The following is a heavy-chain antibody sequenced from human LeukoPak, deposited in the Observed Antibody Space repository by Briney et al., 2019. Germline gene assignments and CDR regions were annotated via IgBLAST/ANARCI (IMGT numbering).Heavy chain of an antibody. CDR2: ISSSSSYI. D-gene: IGHD3-22*01. V-gene: IGHV3-21*01. J-gene: IGHJ4*02. CDR1: GFTFSSYS. Sequence: PGGSLRLSCAPSGFTFSSYSMNWVRQAPGKGLEWVSSISSSSSYIYYADSVKGRFTISRDNAKNSLYLQMNSLRAEDTAVYYCARGTYYYDSSGYNPTYWGQGTLVTVSS. CDR3: ARGTYYYDSSGYNPTY.